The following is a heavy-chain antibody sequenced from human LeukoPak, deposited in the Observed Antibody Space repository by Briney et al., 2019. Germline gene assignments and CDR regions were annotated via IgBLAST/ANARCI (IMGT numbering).Heavy chain of an antibody. CDR1: GGSISSYY. V-gene: IGHV4-59*01. CDR2: IYYNGST. Sequence: SETLSLTCTVSGGSISSYYWSWIRQPPGKGLEWIGYIYYNGSTNYNPSLKSRVTISVDTSRNQFSLKLSSVTAADTAVYYCARGNRPFDYWGQGTLVTVSS. CDR3: ARGNRPFDY. J-gene: IGHJ4*02.